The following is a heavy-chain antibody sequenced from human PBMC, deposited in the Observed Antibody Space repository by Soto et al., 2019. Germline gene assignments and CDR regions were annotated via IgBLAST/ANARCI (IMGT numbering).Heavy chain of an antibody. CDR2: IYYSGST. Sequence: SETLSLTCTVSDGSISSYFWNWIRQPPGKGLEWIGYIYYSGSTNYNPSLKSRVTISVDTSKNQFSLKLSSVTAADTAVYYCARARFGESPDYYYYYGMGVWGQGTTVTVSS. V-gene: IGHV4-59*12. CDR1: DGSISSYF. D-gene: IGHD3-10*01. J-gene: IGHJ6*02. CDR3: ARARFGESPDYYYYYGMGV.